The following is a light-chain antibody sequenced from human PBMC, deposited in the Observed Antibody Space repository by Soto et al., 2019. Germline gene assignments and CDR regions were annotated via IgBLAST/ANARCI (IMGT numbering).Light chain of an antibody. V-gene: IGLV4-69*01. Sequence: QLVLTQSPSASASLGASVKLTCTLSSGHSSYAIAWHQQQPEKGPRYLMKINSDGSHSKGDGIPDRFSGSSSGTERYLTISSLQSEDEADYYCQTWGSGIPWVFGGGTKLTVL. CDR2: INSDGSH. CDR3: QTWGSGIPWV. CDR1: SGHSSYA. J-gene: IGLJ3*02.